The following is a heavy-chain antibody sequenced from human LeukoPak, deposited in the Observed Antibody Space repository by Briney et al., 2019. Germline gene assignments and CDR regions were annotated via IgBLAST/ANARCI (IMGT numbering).Heavy chain of an antibody. Sequence: GGSLRLSCAASGFTFRSFGMNWVRQAPGKGLEWVSGIYTNGRDTRYADSVKGRFTISRDNSKNMLYLQMHSLRVEDTAVYYCAHLVWEYVGGLDVCGQGTTVTVSS. V-gene: IGHV3-23*05. CDR3: AHLVWEYVGGLDV. CDR2: IYTNGRDT. D-gene: IGHD3/OR15-3a*01. J-gene: IGHJ6*02. CDR1: GFTFRSFG.